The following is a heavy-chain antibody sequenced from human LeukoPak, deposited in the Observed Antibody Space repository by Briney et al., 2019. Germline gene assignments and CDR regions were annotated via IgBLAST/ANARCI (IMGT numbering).Heavy chain of an antibody. V-gene: IGHV3-21*05. CDR2: ISSSSSYI. CDR3: AELGITMIGGV. J-gene: IGHJ6*04. Sequence: GGSLRLSCAASGFTFSSYSMNWVRQAPGKGLEWVSYISSSSSYIYFADSVKGRFTISRDNAKKLLFLQMNSLRAEDTAVYYCAELGITMIGGVWGKGTTVTISS. D-gene: IGHD3-10*02. CDR1: GFTFSSYS.